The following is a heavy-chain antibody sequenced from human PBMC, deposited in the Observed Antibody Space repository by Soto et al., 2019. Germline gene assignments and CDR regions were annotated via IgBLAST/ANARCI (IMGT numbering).Heavy chain of an antibody. D-gene: IGHD3-10*01. V-gene: IGHV4-59*01. CDR1: GGSISSYY. Sequence: SETLSLTCTVSGGSISSYYWSWIRQPPGKGLEWIGYIYYSGSTNYNPSLKSRVTISVDTSKNQFSLKLSSVTAADTAVYYCARDMRILWFGEQYYHYGMDVWGQGTTVTVSS. J-gene: IGHJ6*02. CDR2: IYYSGST. CDR3: ARDMRILWFGEQYYHYGMDV.